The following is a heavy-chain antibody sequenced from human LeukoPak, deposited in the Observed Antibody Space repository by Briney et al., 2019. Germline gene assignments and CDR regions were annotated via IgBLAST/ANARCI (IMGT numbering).Heavy chain of an antibody. J-gene: IGHJ4*02. CDR2: ISYDGSEK. Sequence: GGSLRLSCAASGFRFDDYAMHWVRQAPGKGLEWVAAISYDGSEKIYADSMRGRFTISRDNTKDTLSLQIKSLRIDDTAVYYCARGLAQFGNPLDLWGQGTLVTVSS. CDR1: GFRFDDYA. CDR3: ARGLAQFGNPLDL. D-gene: IGHD1-14*01. V-gene: IGHV3-30*04.